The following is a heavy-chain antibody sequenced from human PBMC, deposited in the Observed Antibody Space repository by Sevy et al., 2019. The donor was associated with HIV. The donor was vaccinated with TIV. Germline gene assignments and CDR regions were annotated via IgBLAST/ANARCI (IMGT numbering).Heavy chain of an antibody. D-gene: IGHD3-22*01. V-gene: IGHV3-21*01. CDR1: GFTFSSYS. CDR3: ARDGYYDSSGYYRDAFDI. J-gene: IGHJ3*02. Sequence: GGSLRLSCAASGFTFSSYSMNWVRQAPGKGLEWVSSISSSSSYIYYADSVKGRFTISRDNAKNSLYLQMNSLRAEDTAVYYCARDGYYDSSGYYRDAFDIWGQGTMVTVSS. CDR2: ISSSSSYI.